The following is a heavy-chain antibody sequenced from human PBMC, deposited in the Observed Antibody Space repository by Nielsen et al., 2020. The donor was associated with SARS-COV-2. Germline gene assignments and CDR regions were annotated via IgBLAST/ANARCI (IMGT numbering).Heavy chain of an antibody. V-gene: IGHV4-59*08. J-gene: IGHJ5*02. CDR3: ARYIVVVPAAIRVNWFDP. CDR2: IYYSGST. D-gene: IGHD2-2*02. CDR1: GGSISSYY. Sequence: SETLSLTCTVSGGSISSYYWSWIRQPPGKGLEWIGYIYYSGSTNYNPSLKSRVTISVDTSKNQFSLKLSSVTAADTAVYYCARYIVVVPAAIRVNWFDPWGQGTLVTVSS.